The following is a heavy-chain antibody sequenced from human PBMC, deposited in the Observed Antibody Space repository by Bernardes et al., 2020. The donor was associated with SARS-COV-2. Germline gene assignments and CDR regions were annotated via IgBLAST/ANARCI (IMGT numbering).Heavy chain of an antibody. V-gene: IGHV1-3*01. J-gene: IGHJ1*01. CDR1: GYTFTSYA. CDR2: INAGNGNT. Sequence: ASVKVSCKASGYTFTSYAMHWVRQAPGQRLEWMGWINAGNGNTKYSQKFQGRVTITRDTSASTAYMELSSLRSEDTAVYYCARDEQQLVLIWAVEGYFQHWGQGTLVTVSS. CDR3: ARDEQQLVLIWAVEGYFQH. D-gene: IGHD6-13*01.